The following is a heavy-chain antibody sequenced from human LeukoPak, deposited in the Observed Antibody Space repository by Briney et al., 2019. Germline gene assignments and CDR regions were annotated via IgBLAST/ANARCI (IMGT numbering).Heavy chain of an antibody. CDR2: ISGSGGST. CDR1: GFTFSSYA. V-gene: IGHV3-23*01. CDR3: AKDYDFWSGSLDY. Sequence: GGSLRLSCAASGFTFSSYAMSWVRQAPGKGLEWVSAISGSGGSTYYADSVKGRFTISRDNSKNTLYLQMSSLRAEDTAVYYCAKDYDFWSGSLDYWGQGTLVTVSS. D-gene: IGHD3-3*01. J-gene: IGHJ4*02.